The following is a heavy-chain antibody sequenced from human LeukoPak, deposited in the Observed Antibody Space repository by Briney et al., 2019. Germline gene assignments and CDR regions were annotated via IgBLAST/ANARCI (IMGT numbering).Heavy chain of an antibody. Sequence: QPGGSLRLSCAASGFTFSSYWMSWVRQAPGKGLEWVANMKQDGSEKYYVDSVKGRFTISRDNAKNSLYLQMNSLKAEDTAVYYCAKISSSWYISDYWGQGTLVTVSS. V-gene: IGHV3-7*01. CDR3: AKISSSWYISDY. CDR2: MKQDGSEK. J-gene: IGHJ4*02. D-gene: IGHD6-13*01. CDR1: GFTFSSYW.